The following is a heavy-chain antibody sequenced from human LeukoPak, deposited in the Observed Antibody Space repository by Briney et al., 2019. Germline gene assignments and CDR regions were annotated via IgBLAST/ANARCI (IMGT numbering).Heavy chain of an antibody. CDR3: ARDGDYGDYSCFY. Sequence: GGSLRLSCAASGFTFSSYAMSWVRQAPGKGLEWVAKIKQDGSETDYVDSVKGRFTISRDNAKNSLYLQMSSLRAEDTALYYCARDGDYGDYSCFYWGQGTLVTVSS. V-gene: IGHV3-7*03. CDR1: GFTFSSYA. CDR2: IKQDGSET. J-gene: IGHJ4*02. D-gene: IGHD4-17*01.